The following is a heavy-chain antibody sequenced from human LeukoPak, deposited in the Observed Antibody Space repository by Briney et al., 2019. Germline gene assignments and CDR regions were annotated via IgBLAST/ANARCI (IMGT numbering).Heavy chain of an antibody. D-gene: IGHD3-10*01. CDR1: GFTFSSFA. CDR3: AKDSRSYGGHDFEI. CDR2: ISDSGGNT. J-gene: IGHJ3*02. Sequence: GGSLRLSCAASGFTFSSFAMSWVRQAPGKGLEWVSAISDSGGNTYYTDSVKGRFTISRDNSESTLYLQMNSLRAEDTAVFYCAKDSRSYGGHDFEIWGQGTMVTVSS. V-gene: IGHV3-23*01.